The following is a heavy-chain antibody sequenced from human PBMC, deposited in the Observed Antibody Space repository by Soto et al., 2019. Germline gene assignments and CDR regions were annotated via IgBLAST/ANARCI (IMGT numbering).Heavy chain of an antibody. CDR2: ISGSGGST. CDR3: AKDRSGYSSSWSPYDY. D-gene: IGHD6-13*01. J-gene: IGHJ4*02. V-gene: IGHV3-23*01. Sequence: EVQLLESGGGLVQPGGSLRLSCAASGFTFSSYAMSWVRQAPGKGLEWVSAISGSGGSTYYADSVKGRFTISRDNSTNTLYLQMNSLRAEDTAVYYCAKDRSGYSSSWSPYDYWGQGTLVTVSS. CDR1: GFTFSSYA.